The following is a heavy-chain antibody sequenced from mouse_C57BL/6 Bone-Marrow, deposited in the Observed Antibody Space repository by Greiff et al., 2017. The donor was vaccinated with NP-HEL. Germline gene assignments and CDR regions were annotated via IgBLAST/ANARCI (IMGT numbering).Heavy chain of an antibody. J-gene: IGHJ1*03. V-gene: IGHV2-9-1*01. CDR2: IWTGGGT. CDR1: GFSLTSYA. D-gene: IGHD1-1*01. Sequence: VMLVESGPGLVAPSQSLSITCTVSGFSLTSYAISWVRQPPGKGLEWLGVIWTGGGTNYNSALKSRLSISKDNSKSQVFLKMNSLQTEDTARYYCARNSHYYGSSYWYFDVWGTGTTVTVSS. CDR3: ARNSHYYGSSYWYFDV.